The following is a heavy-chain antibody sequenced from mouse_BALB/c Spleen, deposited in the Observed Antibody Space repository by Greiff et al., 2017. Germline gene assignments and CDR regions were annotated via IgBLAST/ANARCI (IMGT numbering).Heavy chain of an antibody. V-gene: IGHV2-9*02. D-gene: IGHD2-1*01. Sequence: VQRVESGPGLVAPSQSLSITCTVSGFSLTSYGVHWVRQPPGKGLEWLGVIWAGGSTNYNSALMSRLSISKDNSKSQVFLKMNSLQTDDTAMYYCARDRDGNYYFDYWGQGTTLTVSS. CDR1: GFSLTSYG. CDR2: IWAGGST. J-gene: IGHJ2*01. CDR3: ARDRDGNYYFDY.